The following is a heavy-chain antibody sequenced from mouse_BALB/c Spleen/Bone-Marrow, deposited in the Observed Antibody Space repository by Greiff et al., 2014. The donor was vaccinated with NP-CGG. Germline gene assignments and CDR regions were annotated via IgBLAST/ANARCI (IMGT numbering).Heavy chain of an antibody. V-gene: IGHV5-17*02. D-gene: IGHD1-1*01. CDR3: ARSGSSSGYFDY. Sequence: DVHLVESGGGLVQPGGSRKLSCAASGFTFSSFGMHWVRQAPEKGLEWVAYISSGSSTIYYADTVMGRSTISRDNPKNTLFLQMTSLRSEDTAMYYCARSGSSSGYFDYWGQGTTLTVSS. J-gene: IGHJ2*01. CDR1: GFTFSSFG. CDR2: ISSGSSTI.